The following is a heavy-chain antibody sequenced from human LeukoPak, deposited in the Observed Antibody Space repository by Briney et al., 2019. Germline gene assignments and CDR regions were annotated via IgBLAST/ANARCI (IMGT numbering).Heavy chain of an antibody. CDR2: ISGSGGST. Sequence: GGSLRLSCAASGFTFSSYAMSWVRQAPGKGLEWVSAISGSGGSTYYADSVQGRFTISRGNSKNTLYLQMNSLRAEDTAVYYCAKAKWELLIVFDYWGQGTLVTVSS. D-gene: IGHD3-22*01. J-gene: IGHJ4*02. CDR3: AKAKWELLIVFDY. CDR1: GFTFSSYA. V-gene: IGHV3-23*01.